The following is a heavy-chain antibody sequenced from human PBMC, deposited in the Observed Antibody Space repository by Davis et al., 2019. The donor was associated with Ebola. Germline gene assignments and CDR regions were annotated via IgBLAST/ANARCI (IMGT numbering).Heavy chain of an antibody. D-gene: IGHD3-9*01. Sequence: MPSETLSLTCTVSGGSISSSPYYWGWIRPPPGQGLEWIGSISKSGTTYYSPSLRSRVTISVYTSKNQFSLSLSSVTAAATAVFYCARDVYYDVLTGYYFDGESYYYGMDVWGKGTTVTVSS. V-gene: IGHV4-39*01. CDR2: ISKSGTT. J-gene: IGHJ6*04. CDR1: GGSISSSPYY. CDR3: ARDVYYDVLTGYYFDGESYYYGMDV.